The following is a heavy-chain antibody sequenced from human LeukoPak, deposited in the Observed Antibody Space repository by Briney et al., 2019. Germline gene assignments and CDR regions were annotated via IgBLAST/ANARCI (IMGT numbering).Heavy chain of an antibody. CDR3: ARLGIVPNWFDP. J-gene: IGHJ5*02. V-gene: IGHV4-39*01. D-gene: IGHD3-16*01. CDR2: IDYSGST. Sequence: SETLSLTCTVSGGSISSSSYYWGWIRQPPGKGLEWIGSIDYSGSTYYNPSLKSRVTISVDTSKNQFSLKLRSVTAADTAVYYCARLGIVPNWFDPWGQGTLVTVSS. CDR1: GGSISSSSYY.